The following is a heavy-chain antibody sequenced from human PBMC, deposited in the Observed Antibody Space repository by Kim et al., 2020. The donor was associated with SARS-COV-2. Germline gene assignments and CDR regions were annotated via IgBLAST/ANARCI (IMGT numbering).Heavy chain of an antibody. J-gene: IGHJ6*02. CDR2: INHSGIT. D-gene: IGHD2-2*02. CDR1: GGSFSDYN. CDR3: ARVRAGVVPAPVLGLWPWYDYYAMDV. V-gene: IGHV4-34*01. Sequence: SETLSLTCAVYGGSFSDYNWSWIRQPPGKGLEWIGEINHSGITNLSPSLKSRITISVDTSKSQFSLRLKSMTATDTAVYYCARVRAGVVPAPVLGLWPWYDYYAMDVWGRGTPVAVSS.